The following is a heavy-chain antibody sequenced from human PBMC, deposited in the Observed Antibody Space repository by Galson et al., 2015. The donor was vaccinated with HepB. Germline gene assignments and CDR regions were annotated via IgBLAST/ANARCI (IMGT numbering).Heavy chain of an antibody. CDR1: GFTFSSYH. Sequence: SLRLSCAASGFTFSSYHMHWVRQAPGRGLEWVAFIRSDGSNKYSADSVKGRFTISRDNSKNTLYLQMNSLRVEDTAVYYCAKDTGITVAVFDFWGQGTLVTVSS. J-gene: IGHJ4*02. D-gene: IGHD6-19*01. V-gene: IGHV3-30*02. CDR3: AKDTGITVAVFDF. CDR2: IRSDGSNK.